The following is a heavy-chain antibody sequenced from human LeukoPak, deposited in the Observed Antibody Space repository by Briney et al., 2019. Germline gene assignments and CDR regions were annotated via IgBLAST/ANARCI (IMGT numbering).Heavy chain of an antibody. CDR1: GGSISSSSYY. Sequence: SETLSLTCTVSGGSISSSSYYWGWIRQPPGKGLEWIGSIYYSGNTNYNPSLKSRVTISLDTSRNQFSLKLSSVTAADTAVYFCARRARATAGGDYFDYWGQGTLVTVSS. D-gene: IGHD6-13*01. V-gene: IGHV4-39*07. J-gene: IGHJ4*02. CDR2: IYYSGNT. CDR3: ARRARATAGGDYFDY.